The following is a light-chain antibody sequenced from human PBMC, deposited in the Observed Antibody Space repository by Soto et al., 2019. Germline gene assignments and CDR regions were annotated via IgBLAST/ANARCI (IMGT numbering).Light chain of an antibody. V-gene: IGKV3-15*01. CDR2: GAS. CDR1: QSVSSN. Sequence: EIVMTQSPATLSVSPGERATLSCRASQSVSSNLAWYQQKPGQAPRLIIYGASTRATGVPARFSGSGSGTEFTLTISSLQSEDFAVYYCQQNNNWPPITFGQGTRLEI. J-gene: IGKJ5*01. CDR3: QQNNNWPPIT.